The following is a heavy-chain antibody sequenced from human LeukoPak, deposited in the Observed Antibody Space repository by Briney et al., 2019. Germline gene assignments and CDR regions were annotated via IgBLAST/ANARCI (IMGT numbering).Heavy chain of an antibody. V-gene: IGHV1-18*01. CDR1: GYTFTSYG. J-gene: IGHJ6*03. CDR3: ARGGGYYYGSGSYFPYYYYYYYMDV. CDR2: ISAYNGNT. Sequence: ASVKVSCKASGYTFTSYGISWVRQAPGQGLEWMGWISAYNGNTNYAQKIQGRVTMTTDTSTSTAYMELRSLRSDDTAVYYCARGGGYYYGSGSYFPYYYYYYYMDVWGKGTTVTVPS. D-gene: IGHD3-10*01.